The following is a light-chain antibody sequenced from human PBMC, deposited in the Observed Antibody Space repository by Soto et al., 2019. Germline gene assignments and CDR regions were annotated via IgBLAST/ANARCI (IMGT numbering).Light chain of an antibody. V-gene: IGLV2-14*03. CDR2: DVN. CDR1: SSDIGAFTF. J-gene: IGLJ1*01. CDR3: SSYTSGSTHV. Sequence: QSALTQPASVSGSPGQSITISCTGTSSDIGAFTFVSWYQQHPGKVPKLMILDVNRRPSGVSDRFSGSKSGNTAALTISGLQAEDEGDYYCSSYTSGSTHVFGSGTKLTVL.